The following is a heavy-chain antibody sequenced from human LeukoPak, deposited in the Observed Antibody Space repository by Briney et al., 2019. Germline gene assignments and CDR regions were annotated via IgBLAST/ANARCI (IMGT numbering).Heavy chain of an antibody. CDR3: ARGQGATVPQVGKNWFDP. CDR2: VNESGGT. V-gene: IGHV4-4*02. Sequence: SETLSLTCTIFGGSINSSNWWNWVRQTPSKGMEWIGEVNESGGTNISPSLRSRVILSVDRSKNQFSLKLISVTVADTAIYYCARGQGATVPQVGKNWFDPWGQGTRVTVSS. J-gene: IGHJ5*02. D-gene: IGHD1-26*01. CDR1: GGSINSSNW.